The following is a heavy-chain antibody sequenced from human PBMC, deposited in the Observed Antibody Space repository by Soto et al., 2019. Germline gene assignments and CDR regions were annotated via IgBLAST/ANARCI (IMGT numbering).Heavy chain of an antibody. CDR2: MNPNSGNT. J-gene: IGHJ6*03. CDR3: ARLIPSTITIFYMDV. V-gene: IGHV1-8*01. Sequence: ASVKVSCKASGYTFTSYDINWVRQATGQGLEWMGWMNPNSGNTGYAQKFQGRVTMTRNTSISTAYMELSSLRSEDTAVYYCARLIPSTITIFYMDVWGKATTVTVSS. D-gene: IGHD3-3*01. CDR1: GYTFTSYD.